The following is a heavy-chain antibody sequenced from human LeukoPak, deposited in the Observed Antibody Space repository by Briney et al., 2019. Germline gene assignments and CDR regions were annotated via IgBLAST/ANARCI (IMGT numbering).Heavy chain of an antibody. J-gene: IGHJ5*02. D-gene: IGHD3-10*01. Sequence: KTSETLSLTCDVDGGSLHGYYWTWIRQPPGKGLEWIGELHYSGGSNYNASLKSRATISLDTAKNQFSLKVSLVTAADTAVYFCARGGGPRRSWLDLWGQGTLVTVSS. CDR1: GGSLHGYY. V-gene: IGHV4-34*01. CDR3: ARGGGPRRSWLDL. CDR2: LHYSGGS.